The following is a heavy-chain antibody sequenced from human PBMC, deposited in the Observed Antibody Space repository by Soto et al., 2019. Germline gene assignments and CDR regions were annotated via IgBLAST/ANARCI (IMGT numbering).Heavy chain of an antibody. CDR3: AIDSPCSTSIDAFEI. J-gene: IGHJ3*02. D-gene: IGHD2-2*01. Sequence: QVQLVESGGGVVQPGRSLRLSCAASGFTFSSYGMHWVRQAPGKGLERVAVIWYDGSNKYYADSVKGRFTISRYNSKNTLYLQMNSLRAEDTAVYYCAIDSPCSTSIDAFEIWGQGTMVTVSS. CDR2: IWYDGSNK. CDR1: GFTFSSYG. V-gene: IGHV3-33*01.